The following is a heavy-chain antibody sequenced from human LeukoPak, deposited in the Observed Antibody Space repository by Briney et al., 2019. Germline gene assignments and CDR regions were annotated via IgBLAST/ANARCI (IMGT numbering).Heavy chain of an antibody. CDR1: GGSISGQY. V-gene: IGHV4-59*11. D-gene: IGHD1-26*01. J-gene: IGHJ4*02. Sequence: PSETLSLTCTVSGGSISGQYWSSIPQPPGKGLEWIGFVSYSGSTNYNPSLNGRVTISLDTSKNQFSLRLNSVTTADTAVYYCARGGASSRYFDYWGQGTLVTVSS. CDR3: ARGGASSRYFDY. CDR2: VSYSGST.